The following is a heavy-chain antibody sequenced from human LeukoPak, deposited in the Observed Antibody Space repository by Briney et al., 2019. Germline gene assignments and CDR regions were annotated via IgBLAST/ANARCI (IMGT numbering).Heavy chain of an antibody. Sequence: QPGGSLRLSCAASGFTFSSYAMSWVRQAPGKGLEWVSAISGSGGSTYYADSVKGRFTISRDNSKNTLYLQMNSLRAEDTAVYYCAKDYSSKLDRRAPVVADDYWGQGTLVTVSS. CDR2: ISGSGGST. CDR1: GFTFSSYA. D-gene: IGHD2-15*01. CDR3: AKDYSSKLDRRAPVVADDY. J-gene: IGHJ4*02. V-gene: IGHV3-23*01.